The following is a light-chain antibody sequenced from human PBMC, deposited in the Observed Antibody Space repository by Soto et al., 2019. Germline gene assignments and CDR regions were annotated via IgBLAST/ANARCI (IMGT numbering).Light chain of an antibody. Sequence: DIQMTQSPSTRSSSLGDRVTITCRASQSISSWLAWYQQKPGKAPKLLIYDASSLESGVPSRFSGSGSGTEFTLTISSLKTDDFATYYCQQYNSYTLTFGGGTKVDIK. CDR3: QQYNSYTLT. CDR2: DAS. J-gene: IGKJ4*01. V-gene: IGKV1-5*01. CDR1: QSISSW.